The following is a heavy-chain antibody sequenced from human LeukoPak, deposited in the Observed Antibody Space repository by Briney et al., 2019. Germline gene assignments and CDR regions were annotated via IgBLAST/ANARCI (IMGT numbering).Heavy chain of an antibody. CDR1: GGTFSSYA. CDR2: IIPIFGTA. V-gene: IGHV1-69*01. J-gene: IGHJ4*02. Sequence: GASVKVSCKASGGTFSSYAISWGRQAPGQGLEWMGGIIPIFGTANYAQKFQGRVTITADESTSTAYMELSSLRSEDTAVYYCARGAYCSSTSCPLDYWGQGTLVTVSS. D-gene: IGHD2-2*01. CDR3: ARGAYCSSTSCPLDY.